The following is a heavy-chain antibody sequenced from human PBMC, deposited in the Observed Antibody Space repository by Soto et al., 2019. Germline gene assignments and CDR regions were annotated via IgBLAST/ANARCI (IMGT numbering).Heavy chain of an antibody. CDR2: ISYDGSMK. CDR1: GFTFSSYG. J-gene: IGHJ4*02. D-gene: IGHD3-16*01. CDR3: PKDGLMITFGGIGH. V-gene: IGHV3-30*18. Sequence: QVQLVESGGGVVQPGRSLRLSCAASGFTFSSYGMHWVRQAQGKGLEWVTFISYDGSMKYYADSVKGRLPISSDNSKNSLYLQLSCLRTEDTAVYYCPKDGLMITFGGIGHWGQGTLVTVSS.